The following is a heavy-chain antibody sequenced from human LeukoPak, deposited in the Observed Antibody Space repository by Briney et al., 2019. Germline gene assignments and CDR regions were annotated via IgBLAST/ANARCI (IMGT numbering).Heavy chain of an antibody. D-gene: IGHD3-16*01. J-gene: IGHJ4*02. CDR3: ARSYASSGLDH. CDR1: GYSITSIYY. CDR2: IHHSGDT. Sequence: SETLSLTCTVSGYSITSIYYWGWIRQPPGKGLEWIGSIHHSGDTAYNPSLKSRVTISVDTSKSQFSPKLSSVTAADTAVYYCARSYASSGLDHWGQGTLVTVSS. V-gene: IGHV4-38-2*02.